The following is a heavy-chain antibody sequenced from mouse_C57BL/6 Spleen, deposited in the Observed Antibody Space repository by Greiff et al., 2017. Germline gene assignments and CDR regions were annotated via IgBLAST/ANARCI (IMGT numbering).Heavy chain of an antibody. Sequence: EVQLQQSGPELVKPGASVKMSCKASGYTFTDYNMHWVKQSHGKSLEWIGYINPNNGGTSYNQKFKGKATLTVNKSSSTAYMELRSLTSEDSAVYYCARGRDYDWYFDVWGTGTTVTVSS. J-gene: IGHJ1*03. V-gene: IGHV1-22*01. CDR1: GYTFTDYN. CDR3: ARGRDYDWYFDV. CDR2: INPNNGGT. D-gene: IGHD2-4*01.